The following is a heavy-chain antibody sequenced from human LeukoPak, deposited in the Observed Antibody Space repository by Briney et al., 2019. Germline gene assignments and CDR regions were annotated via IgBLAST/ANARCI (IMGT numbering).Heavy chain of an antibody. Sequence: SETLSLTCAAYGGTFSGYYWSWIRQPPGKGLEWIGEINHSGSTNYNPSLKSRVTMSVYTSKYQFSLKLSSVPAADTAVDYCARGGSCQNYVWGGYRQSPFDYWGQGTLVTFSS. D-gene: IGHD3-16*02. CDR3: ARGGSCQNYVWGGYRQSPFDY. J-gene: IGHJ4*02. V-gene: IGHV4-34*01. CDR2: INHSGST. CDR1: GGTFSGYY.